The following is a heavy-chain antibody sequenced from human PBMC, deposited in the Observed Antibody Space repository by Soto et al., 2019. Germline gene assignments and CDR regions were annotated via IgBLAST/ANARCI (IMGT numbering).Heavy chain of an antibody. CDR1: GFTFSNAR. V-gene: IGHV3-15*01. Sequence: EVQLVESGGGLVKPGESLRLSCAASGFTFSNARMNWVRQAPGKGLEWVGHIRSETDGGTIVYPAPVKGRFIISRDDSRNTLYLQMNNLKTEDTAVYFCAKRSHTGSYYSAFDIWGQGTLVTVSS. CDR3: AKRSHTGSYYSAFDI. J-gene: IGHJ3*02. D-gene: IGHD1-26*01. CDR2: IRSETDGGTI.